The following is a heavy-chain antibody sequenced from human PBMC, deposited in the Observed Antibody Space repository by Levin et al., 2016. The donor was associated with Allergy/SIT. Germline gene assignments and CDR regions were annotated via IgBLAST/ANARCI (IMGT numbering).Heavy chain of an antibody. J-gene: IGHJ4*02. CDR2: ISAYNGNT. V-gene: IGHV1-18*01. D-gene: IGHD1-26*01. Sequence: WVRQAPGQGLEWMGWISAYNGNTNYAQKLQGRVTMTTDTSTSTAYMELRSLRSDDTAVYYCARDLVELQSRGNFDYWGQGTLVTVSS. CDR3: ARDLVELQSRGNFDY.